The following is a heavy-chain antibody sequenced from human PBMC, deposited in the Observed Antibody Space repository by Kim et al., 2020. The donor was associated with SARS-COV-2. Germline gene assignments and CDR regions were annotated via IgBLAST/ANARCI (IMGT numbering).Heavy chain of an antibody. D-gene: IGHD3-16*02. CDR3: ARGYRWLQIDY. CDR1: GFTFSSYA. Sequence: GGSLRLSCAASGFTFSSYAMHWVRQAPGKGLEWVAVISYDGSNKYYADSVKGRFTISRDNSKNTLYLQMNSLRAEDTAVYYCARGYRWLQIDYWGQGTLVTVSS. V-gene: IGHV3-30*04. CDR2: ISYDGSNK. J-gene: IGHJ4*02.